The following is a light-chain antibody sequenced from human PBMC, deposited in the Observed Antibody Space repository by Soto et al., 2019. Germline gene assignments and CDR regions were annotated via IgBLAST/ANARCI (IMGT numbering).Light chain of an antibody. V-gene: IGKV1-5*03. CDR2: KAS. J-gene: IGKJ1*01. Sequence: DIQMTQSPSTLSASVGDRVTITCRASQSVDRWLAWYQQRPGKAPKALIYKASNLESGVPSRFSGSGSGTEFTLTITSLQRGDIATYYCQQYTTLLTFGQGTRVE. CDR1: QSVDRW. CDR3: QQYTTLLT.